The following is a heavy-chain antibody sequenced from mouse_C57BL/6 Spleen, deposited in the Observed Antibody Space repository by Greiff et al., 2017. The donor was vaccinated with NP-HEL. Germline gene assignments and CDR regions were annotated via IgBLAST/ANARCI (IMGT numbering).Heavy chain of an antibody. Sequence: EVKLMESVGGLVKPGGSLKLSCAAPGFTFSDYGMHWVRPAPEKGLEWVAYISSGSSTIYYADTVKGRFTISRDNAKNTLFLQMTSLRSEDTAMYYCARFRSYYAMDYWGQGTSVTVSS. CDR3: ARFRSYYAMDY. CDR2: ISSGSSTI. V-gene: IGHV5-17*01. CDR1: GFTFSDYG. J-gene: IGHJ4*01.